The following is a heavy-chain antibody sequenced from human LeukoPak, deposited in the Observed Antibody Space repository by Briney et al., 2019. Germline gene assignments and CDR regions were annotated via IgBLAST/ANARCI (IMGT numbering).Heavy chain of an antibody. CDR1: GFTFGDYA. CDR3: ARRPDSGLWFGELLDY. Sequence: GGSLRLSCTASGFTFGDYAMSWFRQAPGKGLEWVGFIRSKAYGGTTEYAASVKGRFTISRDDSKSIAYLQMNSLKTEDTAVYYCARRPDSGLWFGELLDYWGQGTLVTVSS. J-gene: IGHJ4*02. D-gene: IGHD3-10*01. CDR2: IRSKAYGGTT. V-gene: IGHV3-49*03.